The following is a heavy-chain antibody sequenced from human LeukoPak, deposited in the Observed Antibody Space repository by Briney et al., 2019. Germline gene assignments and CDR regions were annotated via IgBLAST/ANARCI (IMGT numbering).Heavy chain of an antibody. J-gene: IGHJ4*02. D-gene: IGHD4-23*01. CDR2: INTYNGNT. V-gene: IGHV1-18*01. Sequence: ASVKVSCKASGYTFTNFAISWVRQAPGESLEWMGWINTYNGNTDYAQKVQDRVTMTADTSTSTAYMELRSLRSDDTAVYYCTREDLCGGNVYRCGGSDSWGQGTLVTVSS. CDR3: TREDLCGGNVYRCGGSDS. CDR1: GYTFTNFA.